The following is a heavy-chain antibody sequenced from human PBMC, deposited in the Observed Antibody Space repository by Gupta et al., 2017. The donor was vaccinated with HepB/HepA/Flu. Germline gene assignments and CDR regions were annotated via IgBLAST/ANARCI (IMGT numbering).Heavy chain of an antibody. CDR2: IWYDGSNK. D-gene: IGHD1-26*01. J-gene: IGHJ6*02. V-gene: IGHV3-33*01. CDR3: AHILGYSGSYYSIYNYNNYYGMDV. Sequence: QVQLVESGGGVVQPGRSLRLSCAASGFTFSNYGMHWVRPAPGKGLEWVALIWYDGSNKYYADSVKGRFTISRDNSKNTLYLQMNSLRAEDTAVYYCAHILGYSGSYYSIYNYNNYYGMDVWGQGTTVTVSS. CDR1: GFTFSNYG.